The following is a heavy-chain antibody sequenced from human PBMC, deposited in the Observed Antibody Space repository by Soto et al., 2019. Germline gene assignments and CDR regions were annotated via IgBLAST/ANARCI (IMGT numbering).Heavy chain of an antibody. CDR2: MNPDSENT. V-gene: IGHV1-8*01. CDR3: TRAQFEFGSYFGLDV. J-gene: IGHJ6*02. Sequence: SGYTFTNYDITWVRQATGQGLEWMGWMNPDSENTGSPQKFQGRVTMTVNTSINTAYMELTSLRSEDTAVYYCTRAQFEFGSYFGLDVWGQGTTVTVSS. CDR1: GYTFTNYD. D-gene: IGHD3-10*01.